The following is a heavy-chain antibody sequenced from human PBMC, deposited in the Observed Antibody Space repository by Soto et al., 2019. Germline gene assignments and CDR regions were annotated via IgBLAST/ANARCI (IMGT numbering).Heavy chain of an antibody. J-gene: IGHJ5*02. V-gene: IGHV1-8*01. CDR1: RYGFTNND. CDR3: ARMETFGSLNWFDP. Sequence: GSVKGSFKACRYGFTNNDFSLVRQATGQGLEWMGWMNPGSGDTGYAQKFQGRVTMTRDISIATAYMELSSLRSDDTAIYYCARMETFGSLNWFDPWGQGTMVTVSS. CDR2: MNPGSGDT. D-gene: IGHD3-16*01.